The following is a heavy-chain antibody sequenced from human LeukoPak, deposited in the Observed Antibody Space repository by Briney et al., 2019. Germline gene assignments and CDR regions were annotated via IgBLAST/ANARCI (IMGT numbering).Heavy chain of an antibody. CDR3: ASYRGSGYYQYFDY. CDR1: GGSISSGGYS. V-gene: IGHV4-30-2*01. D-gene: IGHD3-3*01. Sequence: PSETLSLTCAVSGGSISSGGYSWSWIRQPPGKGLEWIGYIYHSGSTYYNPSPKSRVTISVDRSKNQFSLKLSSVTAADTAVYYCASYRGSGYYQYFDYWGQGTLVTVSS. J-gene: IGHJ4*01. CDR2: IYHSGST.